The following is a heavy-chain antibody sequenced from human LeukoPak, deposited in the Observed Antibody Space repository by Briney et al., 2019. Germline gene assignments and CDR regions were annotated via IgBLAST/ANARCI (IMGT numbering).Heavy chain of an antibody. CDR1: GFSFSSYW. CDR2: IKQDGSDK. J-gene: IGHJ4*02. CDR3: ARSLGYCSAGSCFPFDY. V-gene: IGHV3-7*05. D-gene: IGHD2-15*01. Sequence: GGSLRLSCAASGFSFSSYWMSWVRQAPGKGLEWVANIKQDGSDKYYVDSVKGRFTISRDNAKDSLYLQMNSLRAEDTAVYYCARSLGYCSAGSCFPFDYWGQGTLVTVSS.